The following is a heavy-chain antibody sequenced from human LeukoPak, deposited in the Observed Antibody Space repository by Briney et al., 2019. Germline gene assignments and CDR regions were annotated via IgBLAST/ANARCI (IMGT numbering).Heavy chain of an antibody. CDR1: GYTFTSYD. Sequence: ASVEVSCKASGYTFTSYDMHWVRQAPGQGLEWMGIINPSGVTTTYAQKFQGRVTMTRDTSTSTVYVELSSLRSEDTAVYYCARVNRENVFGVFMDVWGQGTTVTVSS. J-gene: IGHJ6*02. D-gene: IGHD3-10*01. CDR2: INPSGVTT. V-gene: IGHV1-46*01. CDR3: ARVNRENVFGVFMDV.